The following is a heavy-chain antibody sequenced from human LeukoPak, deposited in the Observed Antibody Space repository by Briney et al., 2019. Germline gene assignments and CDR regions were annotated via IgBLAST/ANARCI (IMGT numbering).Heavy chain of an antibody. V-gene: IGHV3-30-3*01. Sequence: GRSLRLSCAASGFTFSSYAMHWVRQAPGKGLEWVAVISYDGSNKYYADSVKGRFTISRDNSKNTLYLQMNSLRAEDTAVYYCARVRSASPDSSSWYVHDAFDIWGQGTMVTVSS. D-gene: IGHD6-13*01. CDR1: GFTFSSYA. J-gene: IGHJ3*02. CDR3: ARVRSASPDSSSWYVHDAFDI. CDR2: ISYDGSNK.